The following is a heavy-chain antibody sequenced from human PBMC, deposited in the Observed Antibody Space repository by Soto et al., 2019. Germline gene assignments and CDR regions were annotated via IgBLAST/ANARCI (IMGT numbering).Heavy chain of an antibody. CDR3: ASLYTTVV. Sequence: GESLKISCKGSGYNFPTYWIGWVRQMPGKGLEWMGSIYPGDSDTRYGPSFQGQVTLSADESISTAYLQWSSLKASDTAMYYCASLYTTVVWGQGTLVTVSS. J-gene: IGHJ4*02. D-gene: IGHD3-16*01. CDR2: IYPGDSDT. CDR1: GYNFPTYW. V-gene: IGHV5-51*01.